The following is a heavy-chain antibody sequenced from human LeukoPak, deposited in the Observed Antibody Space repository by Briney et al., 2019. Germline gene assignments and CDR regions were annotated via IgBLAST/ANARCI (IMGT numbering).Heavy chain of an antibody. CDR1: GYTLTELS. V-gene: IGHV1-24*01. D-gene: IGHD1-26*01. Sequence: ASVKVSCKVSGYTLTELSMHWVRQAPGKGLEWMGGFDPEDGETIYAQKFQGRVTMTEDTSTDTAYMELISLRSEDTAVYYCATTPRQWEPRALDIWGQGTMVTLSS. J-gene: IGHJ3*02. CDR2: FDPEDGET. CDR3: ATTPRQWEPRALDI.